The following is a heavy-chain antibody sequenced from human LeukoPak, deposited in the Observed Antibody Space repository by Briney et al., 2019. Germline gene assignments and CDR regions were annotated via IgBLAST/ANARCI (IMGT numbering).Heavy chain of an antibody. CDR2: INSDGSST. CDR3: AGWTYYHDKGFDY. Sequence: PGGSLRLSCAASGFTFSSYWMHWVRHAPGKGLVWVSLINSDGSSTSYADSVKGRFTISRDNAKNTLYLQMNSLRAEDTAVYYCAGWTYYHDKGFDYWGQGTLVTVSS. D-gene: IGHD3-22*01. J-gene: IGHJ4*02. V-gene: IGHV3-74*01. CDR1: GFTFSSYW.